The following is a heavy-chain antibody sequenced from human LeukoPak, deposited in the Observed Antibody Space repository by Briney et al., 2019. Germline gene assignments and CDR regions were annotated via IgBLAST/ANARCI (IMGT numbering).Heavy chain of an antibody. CDR2: INPNSGGT. J-gene: IGHJ4*02. CDR1: GYTFTGYY. V-gene: IGHV1-2*06. D-gene: IGHD5-18*01. CDR3: ARVARGYSYGYLGY. Sequence: ASVKVSRKASGYTFTGYYMHWVRQAPGQGLEWMGRINPNSGGTNYAQKFQGRVTMTRDTSISTAYMELSRLRSDDTAVYYCARVARGYSYGYLGYWGQGTLVTVSS.